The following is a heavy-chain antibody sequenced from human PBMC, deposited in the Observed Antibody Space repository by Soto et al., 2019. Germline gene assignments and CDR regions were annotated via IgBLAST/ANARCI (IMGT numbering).Heavy chain of an antibody. J-gene: IGHJ5*02. D-gene: IGHD1-1*01. CDR3: ASHDPGARFDP. CDR2: INPNNGAT. V-gene: IGHV1-2*02. Sequence: QVQLVQSGAEVKKPGASVKVSCKAPRYSFTAYFMHWVRQAPGQGLEWMGWINPNNGATHYGLSFPGRFTMTRDTSISTAYMELSSLRADDTAVYYCASHDPGARFDPWGQGTLVIVSS. CDR1: RYSFTAYF.